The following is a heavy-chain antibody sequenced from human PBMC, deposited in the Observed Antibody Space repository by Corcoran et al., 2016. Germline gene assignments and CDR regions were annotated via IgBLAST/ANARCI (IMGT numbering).Heavy chain of an antibody. CDR3: ARLEMATIPTGHFDY. J-gene: IGHJ4*02. V-gene: IGHV5-51*01. CDR1: GYSFTSYW. CDR2: IYPGDSDT. Sequence: EVQLVQSGAEVKKPGESLKISCKGSGYSFTSYWIGWVRQMPGKGLEWMGIIYPGDSDTRYSPSFQGQVTISADQSISTAYLQWSSLKASDTAMYYCARLEMATIPTGHFDYWGQGTLVTVSS. D-gene: IGHD5-12*01.